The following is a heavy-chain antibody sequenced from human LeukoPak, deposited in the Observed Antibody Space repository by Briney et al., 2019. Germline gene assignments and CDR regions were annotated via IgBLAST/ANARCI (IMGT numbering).Heavy chain of an antibody. CDR1: GFTFSSYG. CDR3: AKDLGGYCSSTSCWDY. CDR2: ISYDGSNK. V-gene: IGHV3-30*18. Sequence: GGSLRLSCAASGFTFSSYGMHWVRQAPGKGLEWVAVISYDGSNKYYADSVKGRFTISRDNSKNTLYLQMNSLRAEDTAVYYCAKDLGGYCSSTSCWDYWGQGTLVTVSS. D-gene: IGHD2-2*01. J-gene: IGHJ4*02.